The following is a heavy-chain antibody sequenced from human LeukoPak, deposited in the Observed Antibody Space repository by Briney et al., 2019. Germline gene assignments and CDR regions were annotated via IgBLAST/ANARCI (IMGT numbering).Heavy chain of an antibody. D-gene: IGHD4-23*01. CDR1: GGTFSSYA. V-gene: IGHV1-69*06. J-gene: IGHJ4*02. CDR3: ARAAAIIRSTTVVTRGFGY. CDR2: IIPIFGTA. Sequence: SVKVSCKASGGTFSSYAISWVRQSPGQGLEWMGGIIPIFGTANYAQKFQGRVTITADKSTSTAYMELSSLRSEDTAVYYCARAAAIIRSTTVVTRGFGYWGQGTLVTVSS.